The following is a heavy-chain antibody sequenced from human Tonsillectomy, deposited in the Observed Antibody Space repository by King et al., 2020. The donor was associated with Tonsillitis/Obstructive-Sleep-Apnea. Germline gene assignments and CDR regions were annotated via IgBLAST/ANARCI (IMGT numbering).Heavy chain of an antibody. CDR1: GGSIRSYY. D-gene: IGHD1-26*01. CDR2: IYYNGST. CDR3: ARAQVGATSRGWFDP. Sequence: QLQESGPGLVKPSETLSLTCTVSGGSIRSYYWSWIRQPPGKGLEWIGYIYYNGSTKKNPSLESRVTISVDTSKNQFSLRLSSVTAADTAVYYCARAQVGATSRGWFDPWGQGTLVTVSS. J-gene: IGHJ5*02. V-gene: IGHV4-59*08.